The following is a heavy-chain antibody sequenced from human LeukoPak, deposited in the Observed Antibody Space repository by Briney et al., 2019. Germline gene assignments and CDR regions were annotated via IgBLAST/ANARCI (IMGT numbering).Heavy chain of an antibody. CDR1: GFTFSSYG. D-gene: IGHD1-26*01. V-gene: IGHV3-30*02. CDR2: IRYDGSNK. J-gene: IGHJ4*02. CDR3: AKAARRMGRGTSFDY. Sequence: GGSLRLSCAASGFTFSSYGMHWVRQAPGKGLEWVAFIRYDGSNKYYADSVKGRFTISRDNSKNTLYLQMNSLRAEDTAVYYCAKAARRMGRGTSFDYWGQGTLVTVSS.